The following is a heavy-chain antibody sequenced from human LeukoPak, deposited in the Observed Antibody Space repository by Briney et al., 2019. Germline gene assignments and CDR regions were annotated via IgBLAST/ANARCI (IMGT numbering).Heavy chain of an antibody. D-gene: IGHD2-15*01. CDR3: ARHTTGGGDF. V-gene: IGHV4-59*08. J-gene: IGHJ4*02. CDR2: IYYSGTT. Sequence: SETLSLTSTVFGGSISGYSWSWIRQPPGKGLEWIGYIYYSGTTNYNPSLKSRVTISVDTSKKQFSLKLSSVTAADTAVYYCARHTTGGGDFWGQGTLVTVSS. CDR1: GGSISGYS.